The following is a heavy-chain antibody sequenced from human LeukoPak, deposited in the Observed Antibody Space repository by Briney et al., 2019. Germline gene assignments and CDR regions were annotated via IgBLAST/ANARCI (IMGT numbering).Heavy chain of an antibody. CDR1: GVSISSISYY. D-gene: IGHD5-18*01. V-gene: IGHV4-39*01. Sequence: PSETLSLTCTVSGVSISSISYYWGWIRQPPGKGLEWFGSISYSGSTYYTPSLKSRVTISVDASKKQFSQKLTSVTAADTAVYYCARLDTTIVLFDYWGQGTLVTASS. CDR3: ARLDTTIVLFDY. CDR2: ISYSGST. J-gene: IGHJ4*02.